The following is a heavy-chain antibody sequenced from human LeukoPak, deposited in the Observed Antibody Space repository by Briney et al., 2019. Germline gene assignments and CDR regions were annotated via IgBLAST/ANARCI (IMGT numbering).Heavy chain of an antibody. CDR2: ISGSGDNT. Sequence: PGGSLRLSCAASGFTFSSYGMHWVRQAPGKGLEWVSAISGSGDNTYYADSVKGRFTISRDNSKNTLYLQMNSLRAEDTAVYYCAKDLAYCGDDCYTGLDYWGQGTLVTVSS. V-gene: IGHV3-23*01. J-gene: IGHJ4*02. CDR3: AKDLAYCGDDCYTGLDY. CDR1: GFTFSSYG. D-gene: IGHD2-21*01.